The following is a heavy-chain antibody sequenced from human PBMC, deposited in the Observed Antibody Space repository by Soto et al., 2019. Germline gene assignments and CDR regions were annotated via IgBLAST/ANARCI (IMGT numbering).Heavy chain of an antibody. Sequence: EVQLVESGGGLVKPGGSLRLSCAASGFTFRSYSMNWVRQAPGKGLEWVSSISSSSSYIYYADSVKGRFNISRDNAKNSVYLQMNSLRAADTAVYYCARDPLGTMVRGALWGWFDPWGQGTLVTVSS. CDR2: ISSSSSYI. J-gene: IGHJ5*02. CDR1: GFTFRSYS. D-gene: IGHD3-10*01. V-gene: IGHV3-21*01. CDR3: ARDPLGTMVRGALWGWFDP.